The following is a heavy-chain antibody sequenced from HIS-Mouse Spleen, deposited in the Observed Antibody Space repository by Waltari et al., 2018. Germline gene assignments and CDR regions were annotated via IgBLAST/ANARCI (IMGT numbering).Heavy chain of an antibody. CDR1: GGSISSYY. CDR2: IYTSGST. D-gene: IGHD3-3*01. J-gene: IGHJ3*02. V-gene: IGHV4-4*07. Sequence: QVQLQESGPGLVKPSETLSLTCTVSGGSISSYYWSWIRQPAGKGLEWIGRIYTSGSTNYNPSLKSRVTMDLDTTQNQFSLKRSSVTAADTAVYYCARDFHDFWSGYYGGDKKHDAFDIWGQGTMVTVSS. CDR3: ARDFHDFWSGYYGGDKKHDAFDI.